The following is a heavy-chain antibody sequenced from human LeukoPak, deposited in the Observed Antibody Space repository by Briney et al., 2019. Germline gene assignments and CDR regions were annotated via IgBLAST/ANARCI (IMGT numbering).Heavy chain of an antibody. CDR2: ISFHNGNT. CDR1: GYTFTNYG. Sequence: ASVKVSCKASGYTFTNYGITWVRQAPGQGLEWVGWISFHNGNTNYPQKLQGRVIMTTDRSTNTAYMELRSLRSDDTAVYYCARADVSGSYFHLDYWGQRTLVTVS. J-gene: IGHJ4*02. D-gene: IGHD3-16*01. V-gene: IGHV1-18*01. CDR3: ARADVSGSYFHLDY.